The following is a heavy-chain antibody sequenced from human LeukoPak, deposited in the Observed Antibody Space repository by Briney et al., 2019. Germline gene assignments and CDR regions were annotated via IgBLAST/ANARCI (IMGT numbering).Heavy chain of an antibody. V-gene: IGHV3-30*18. CDR1: GFTFSSYG. CDR3: AKATEGIDP. CDR2: ISYDGSNK. Sequence: GRSLRLSCAASGFTFSSYGMHWVRQAPGKGLEWVAVISYDGSNKYYADSVKGRFTISRDNSKNTLYPQMNSLRAEDTAVYYCAKATEGIDPWGQGTLVTVSS. J-gene: IGHJ5*02.